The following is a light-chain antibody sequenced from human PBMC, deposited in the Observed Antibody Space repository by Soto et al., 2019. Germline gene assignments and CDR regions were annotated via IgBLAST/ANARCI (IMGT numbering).Light chain of an antibody. Sequence: QSALTQPASVSGSPGQSITISCTGSSSDVGYYIFVSWYQHHPGKAPKLMIYDVNNRPSGVSNRFSGSKSGNTASLTISGLQAEDEADYYCCSYTTSSSYVFGTGTKLTVL. J-gene: IGLJ1*01. V-gene: IGLV2-14*01. CDR3: CSYTTSSSYV. CDR2: DVN. CDR1: SSDVGYYIF.